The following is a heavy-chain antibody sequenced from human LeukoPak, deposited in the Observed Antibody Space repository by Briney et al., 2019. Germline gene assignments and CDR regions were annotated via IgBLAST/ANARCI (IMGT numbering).Heavy chain of an antibody. CDR2: MYYSGNS. CDR3: ARDSLDIVATIWDYYYMDV. V-gene: IGHV4-59*11. D-gene: IGHD5-12*01. J-gene: IGHJ6*03. Sequence: SETLSLTCTVSGASIRSHYWSWIRQPPGKGLEWIGYMYYSGNSNYNPSLKSRVTMSVDTSKNQFSLKLSSVTAADTAVYYCARDSLDIVATIWDYYYMDVWGKGTTVTVSS. CDR1: GASIRSHY.